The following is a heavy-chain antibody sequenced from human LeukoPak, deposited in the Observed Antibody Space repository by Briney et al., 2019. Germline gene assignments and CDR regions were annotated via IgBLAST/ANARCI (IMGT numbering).Heavy chain of an antibody. CDR2: ISGSGGST. Sequence: GGSLRLSCAAAGFTFSSYAMSWVRQAPGKGLEWVSAISGSGGSTYYADSVKGRFTISRDNSKNTLYLQMNSLRAEDTAVYFCAKSGSSYYSYYYMDVWGKGTTVTVSS. D-gene: IGHD2-15*01. J-gene: IGHJ6*03. CDR1: GFTFSSYA. CDR3: AKSGSSYYSYYYMDV. V-gene: IGHV3-23*01.